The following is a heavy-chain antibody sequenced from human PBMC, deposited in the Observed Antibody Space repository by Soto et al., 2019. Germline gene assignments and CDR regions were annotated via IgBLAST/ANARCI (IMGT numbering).Heavy chain of an antibody. Sequence: SVKVSCKASGFTFTSSAMQWVRQARGQRLEWIGWIVAYSGNTNYAQKFQERVTMTKDTSTNTAYMELSSLRSEDTAVYYCAPLYPAYYYDSSVVVHYWGQGTLVTVSS. CDR2: IVAYSGNT. V-gene: IGHV1-58*02. CDR3: APLYPAYYYDSSVVVHY. J-gene: IGHJ4*02. D-gene: IGHD3-22*01. CDR1: GFTFTSSA.